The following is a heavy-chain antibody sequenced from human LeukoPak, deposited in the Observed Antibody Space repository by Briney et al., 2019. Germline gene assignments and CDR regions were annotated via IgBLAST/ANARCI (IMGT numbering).Heavy chain of an antibody. CDR1: GGSIIRYY. V-gene: IGHV4-4*07. CDR3: ARGGSSGPDY. J-gene: IGHJ4*02. CDR2: IYSSGST. D-gene: IGHD6-19*01. Sequence: SETLSLICTVSGGSIIRYYWSWLRQPAGGGLEWIGRIYSSGSTNYNPSLKSRVTISLDKSKNQFSLKLSSVSAADTAVYYCARGGSSGPDYWGQGTLVTVSS.